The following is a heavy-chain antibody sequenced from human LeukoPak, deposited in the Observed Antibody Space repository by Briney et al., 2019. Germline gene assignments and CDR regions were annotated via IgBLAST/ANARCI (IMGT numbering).Heavy chain of an antibody. J-gene: IGHJ5*02. D-gene: IGHD3-16*02. CDR2: ISDSGST. V-gene: IGHV4-59*01. Sequence: SETLSLTCTVSGGSISSYFWSWIRQPPGKGLGWIGYISDSGSTNYNPSLKSRVTISVDTSKSQFSLKLSSVTAADTAVYYCARFIDEIHNWFDPWGQGTLVTVSS. CDR1: GGSISSYF. CDR3: ARFIDEIHNWFDP.